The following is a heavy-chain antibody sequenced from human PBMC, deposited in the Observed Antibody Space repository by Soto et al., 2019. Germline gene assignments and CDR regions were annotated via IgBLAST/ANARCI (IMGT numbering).Heavy chain of an antibody. CDR3: AKGGVVVVAAPGYYYGMDV. Sequence: GGSLRLSCAASGFTFSSYAMSWVRQAPGKGLEWVSAISGSGGSTYYADSVKGRFTISRDNSKNTLYLQMNSLRAEDTAVYYCAKGGVVVVAAPGYYYGMDVWGQGTTVTVSS. V-gene: IGHV3-23*01. D-gene: IGHD2-15*01. CDR2: ISGSGGST. CDR1: GFTFSSYA. J-gene: IGHJ6*02.